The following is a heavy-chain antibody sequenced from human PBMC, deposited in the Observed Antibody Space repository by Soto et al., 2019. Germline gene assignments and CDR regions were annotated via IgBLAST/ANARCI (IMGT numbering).Heavy chain of an antibody. V-gene: IGHV4-30-4*01. CDR1: GGSISSDRYY. D-gene: IGHD4-17*01. Sequence: QVQLQESGPGLVQPSQTLSLTCTVSGGSISSDRYYWTWFRQPPGKGLEWIGNIYNSGNTYNNPSLKSRITISVDTSKNQFSLKLSSVTVADTAVYYCARGPTVTTDYWGQGTLVTVSS. CDR3: ARGPTVTTDY. CDR2: IYNSGNT. J-gene: IGHJ4*02.